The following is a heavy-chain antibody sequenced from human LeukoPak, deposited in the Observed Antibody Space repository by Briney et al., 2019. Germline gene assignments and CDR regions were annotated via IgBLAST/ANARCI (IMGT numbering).Heavy chain of an antibody. CDR1: DGSFNFYF. CDR3: ARDSHSGFQ. D-gene: IGHD3-10*01. Sequence: SETLSLTCTVSDGSFNFYFWHWIRQPPGKGMDWIGEIDNRGSTHYNPSLRSRVTISVDTSRNQFSLELTSVTAADTAVYFCARDSHSGFQWGQGTLVTVSS. V-gene: IGHV4-34*01. J-gene: IGHJ4*02. CDR2: IDNRGST.